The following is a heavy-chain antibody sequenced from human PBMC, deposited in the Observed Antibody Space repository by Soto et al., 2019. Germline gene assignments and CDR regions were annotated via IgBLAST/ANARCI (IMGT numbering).Heavy chain of an antibody. D-gene: IGHD2-15*01. CDR2: INWNGGST. CDR3: ARASGGTLFDP. Sequence: GGSLRLSCAASGFTFDDYGMSWVRQAPGKGLEWVSGINWNGGSTGYADSVKGRFTISRDNAKNSLYLQMNSLRAEDTALYHCARASGGTLFDPWGQGTLVTVSS. J-gene: IGHJ5*02. CDR1: GFTFDDYG. V-gene: IGHV3-20*01.